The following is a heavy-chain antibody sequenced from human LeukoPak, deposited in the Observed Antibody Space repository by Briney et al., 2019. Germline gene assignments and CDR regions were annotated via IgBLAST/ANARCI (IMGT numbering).Heavy chain of an antibody. J-gene: IGHJ5*02. CDR2: IWYDGSNK. CDR3: ARDGIAVAGTGWFDP. D-gene: IGHD6-19*01. Sequence: PGRPLRLSCAASGFTFSSYGMHWVRQAPGEGLEWVAVIWYDGSNKYYADSVKGRFTISRDNSKNTLYLQMNSLRAEDTAVYYCARDGIAVAGTGWFDPWGQGTLVTVSS. V-gene: IGHV3-33*01. CDR1: GFTFSSYG.